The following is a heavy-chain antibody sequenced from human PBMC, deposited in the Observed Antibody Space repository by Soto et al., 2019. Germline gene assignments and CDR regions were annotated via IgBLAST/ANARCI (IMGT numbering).Heavy chain of an antibody. CDR1: GYTFTSYG. V-gene: IGHV1-18*01. Sequence: GASVKVSCKASGYTFTSYGISWVRQAPGQGLEWMGWISAYNGNTNYAQKLQGRVTMTTDTSTSTAYMELRSLRSDDTAVYYCARLTYYGSGSPWFDPWGQGTLVTVSS. CDR3: ARLTYYGSGSPWFDP. D-gene: IGHD3-10*01. CDR2: ISAYNGNT. J-gene: IGHJ5*02.